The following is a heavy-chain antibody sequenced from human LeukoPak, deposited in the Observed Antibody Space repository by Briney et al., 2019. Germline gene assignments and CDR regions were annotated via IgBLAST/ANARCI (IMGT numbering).Heavy chain of an antibody. J-gene: IGHJ5*02. CDR2: IYHSGST. Sequence: PSGTLPLTCAVSGGSISSSNWWSWVRQPPGKGLEWIGEIYHSGSTNYNPSLKSRVTISVDKAKNEFSLKLSSVTAADTAVYYCARGVAAAGTDWFDPWGQGTLVTVSS. D-gene: IGHD6-13*01. CDR1: GGSISSSNW. V-gene: IGHV4-4*02. CDR3: ARGVAAAGTDWFDP.